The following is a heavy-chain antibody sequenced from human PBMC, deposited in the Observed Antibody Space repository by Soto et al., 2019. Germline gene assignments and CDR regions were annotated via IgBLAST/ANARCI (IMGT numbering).Heavy chain of an antibody. V-gene: IGHV5-10-1*01. CDR3: ARPRGGDYGTFDI. CDR1: GYSFTSYW. Sequence: PGESLKISCEGSGYSFTSYWISWVRQMPGKGLEWMGRIDPSDSYTNYSPSFQGHVTISADKSISTAYLQWSSLKASDTAMYYCARPRGGDYGTFDIWGQGTMVTVSS. J-gene: IGHJ3*02. CDR2: IDPSDSYT. D-gene: IGHD4-17*01.